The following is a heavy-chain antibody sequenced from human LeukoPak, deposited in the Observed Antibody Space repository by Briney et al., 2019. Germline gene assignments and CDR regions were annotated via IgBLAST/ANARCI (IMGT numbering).Heavy chain of an antibody. Sequence: GGSLRLSSAASGFTVSNNYMTWVRQAPGKGLEWVAVIWYDGSNKYYVDSVKGRFTISRDNSKNTLYLQMNSLRAEDTAVYYCARDQNEGYGDYFYYFDYWGQGTLVTVSS. CDR3: ARDQNEGYGDYFYYFDY. CDR2: IWYDGSNK. V-gene: IGHV3-33*08. D-gene: IGHD4-17*01. CDR1: GFTVSNNY. J-gene: IGHJ4*02.